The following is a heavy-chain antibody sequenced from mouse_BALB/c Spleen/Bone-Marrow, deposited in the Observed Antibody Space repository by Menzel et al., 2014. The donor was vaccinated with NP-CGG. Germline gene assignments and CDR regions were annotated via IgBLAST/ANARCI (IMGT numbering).Heavy chain of an antibody. CDR1: GDSITSSY. Sequence: EVQLQQSGPSLVKPSQTLSLTCSVTGDSITSSYWNWIRKFPGNKLEYMGYISYSGNAYYSPSLKSRISLTRDTSKNQYYLQLNSVTTEDTATYFCARGNGYHFDYWGQGTTLTVSS. CDR2: ISYSGNA. D-gene: IGHD1-2*01. V-gene: IGHV3-8*02. CDR3: ARGNGYHFDY. J-gene: IGHJ2*01.